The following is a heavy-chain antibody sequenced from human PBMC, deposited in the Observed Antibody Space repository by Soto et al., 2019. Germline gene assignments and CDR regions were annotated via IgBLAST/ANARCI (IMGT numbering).Heavy chain of an antibody. CDR2: IYPGDSDT. Sequence: EVKLVQSGAEVRKPGESLKISCKGSGYSITSYWIGWVRQMPGKGLEWMGIIYPGDSDTRYSPSFQGQVTFSADKSISTAYLQWSSLKASDTAMYYCARRGPRDKKAVDIWGQGTMVTVSS. CDR3: ARRGPRDKKAVDI. CDR1: GYSITSYW. V-gene: IGHV5-51*01. J-gene: IGHJ3*02.